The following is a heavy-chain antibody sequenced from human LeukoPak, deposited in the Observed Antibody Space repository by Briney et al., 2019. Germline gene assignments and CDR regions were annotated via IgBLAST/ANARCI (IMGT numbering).Heavy chain of an antibody. V-gene: IGHV3-7*05. J-gene: IGHJ4*02. CDR3: ASSKDHYFHR. CDR1: GFTFSDSW. CDR2: IHQDAGEK. Sequence: GGSLSLSCAASGFTFSDSWMTWVRQTPGKGLQWVASIHQDAGEKQYVDSVRGRFTISRDNAKNSLYLQMNSLRVEGTAVYYCASSKDHYFHRWGQGTLVTVSS.